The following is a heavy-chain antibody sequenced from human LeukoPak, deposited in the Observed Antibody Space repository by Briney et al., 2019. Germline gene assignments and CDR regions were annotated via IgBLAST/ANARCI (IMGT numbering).Heavy chain of an antibody. CDR1: GYTFTGYY. D-gene: IGHD4-23*01. CDR2: VNPNSGGT. V-gene: IGHV1-2*02. CDR3: ARDFGGTVVKN. J-gene: IGHJ4*02. Sequence: ASVKVSCKASGYTFTGYYMHWVGQAPGQGLEWMGWVNPNSGGTNYAHKFQGRVTMTSGTYISTAFMDLSRLRSGDTAVYYCARDFGGTVVKNWGQGTLVTVSS.